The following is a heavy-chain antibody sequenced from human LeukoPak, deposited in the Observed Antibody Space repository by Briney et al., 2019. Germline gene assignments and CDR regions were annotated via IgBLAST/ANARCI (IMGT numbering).Heavy chain of an antibody. V-gene: IGHV4-4*07. J-gene: IGHJ4*02. CDR2: IYTSGST. CDR3: ARVLSSSGYCSGGSCYYFDY. CDR1: GASISSYY. D-gene: IGHD2-15*01. Sequence: SETLSLTCTVSGASISSYYWSWIRQPAGKGLEWIGRIYTSGSTNYIPSLKSRVTMSVDTSKNQFSLRLSSVTAADTAVYYCARVLSSSGYCSGGSCYYFDYWGQGTLVTVSS.